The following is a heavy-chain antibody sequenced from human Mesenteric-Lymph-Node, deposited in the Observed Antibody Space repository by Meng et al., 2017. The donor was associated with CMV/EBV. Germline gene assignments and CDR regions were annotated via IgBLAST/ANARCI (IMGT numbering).Heavy chain of an antibody. J-gene: IGHJ4*02. D-gene: IGHD3-10*01. V-gene: IGHV4-61*01. CDR2: MYYSGTT. Sequence: LNVGSYYWTWIRQLPKKGMEWIGYMYYSGTTNYNRSLKSRVTISGDTSKNQFSLKLSSVTAADTAVYFCARGSKRGVYGSGTYYIDYWGQGTLVTVSS. CDR1: LNVGSYY. CDR3: ARGSKRGVYGSGTYYIDY.